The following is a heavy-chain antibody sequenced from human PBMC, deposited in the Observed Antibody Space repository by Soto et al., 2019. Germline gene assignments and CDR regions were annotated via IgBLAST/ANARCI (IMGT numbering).Heavy chain of an antibody. V-gene: IGHV4-59*01. J-gene: IGHJ4*02. CDR3: ARGYYGSGSGGYYFDY. CDR2: IHYSGST. CDR1: GGSISGSY. Sequence: QVQLQESGPGLVKPSETLSLTCSVSGGSISGSYWSWIRQSPGKGLEWIGYIHYSGSTSYNPSLKSRVIISVDTSKNQFSLKLSSVTAADTAMYYCARGYYGSGSGGYYFDYWGQGTLVTVSS. D-gene: IGHD3-10*01.